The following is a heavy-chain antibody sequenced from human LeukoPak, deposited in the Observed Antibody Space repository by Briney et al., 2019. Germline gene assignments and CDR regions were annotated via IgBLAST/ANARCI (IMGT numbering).Heavy chain of an antibody. Sequence: SETLSLTCTVSGGSISSGSYYWSWIRQPAGKGLEWIGRIYTSGSTNYNPSLKSRVTISVDTSKNQFSLKLSSVTAADTAVYYCARAPNHEYCSSTSCSHDYWGQGTLVTVSS. CDR1: GGSISSGSYY. CDR3: ARAPNHEYCSSTSCSHDY. D-gene: IGHD2-2*01. CDR2: IYTSGST. V-gene: IGHV4-61*02. J-gene: IGHJ4*02.